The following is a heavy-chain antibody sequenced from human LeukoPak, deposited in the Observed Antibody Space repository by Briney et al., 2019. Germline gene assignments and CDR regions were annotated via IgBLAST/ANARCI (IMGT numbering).Heavy chain of an antibody. Sequence: SETLSLTCTVSGGSISSYYWSWIRQPPGKGLEWIGYIYTSGSTNYNPSLKSRVTISVDTSKNQFSLKLSSVTAADTAVYYCARRYCSSTSRYRDAFDIWGQGTMVTVSS. D-gene: IGHD2-2*01. CDR3: ARRYCSSTSRYRDAFDI. CDR2: IYTSGST. J-gene: IGHJ3*02. V-gene: IGHV4-4*09. CDR1: GGSISSYY.